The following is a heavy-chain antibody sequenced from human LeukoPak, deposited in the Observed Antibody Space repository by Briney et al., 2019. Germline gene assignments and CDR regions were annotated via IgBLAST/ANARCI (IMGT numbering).Heavy chain of an antibody. CDR3: AKDRYSSGWYEDY. D-gene: IGHD6-19*01. V-gene: IGHV3-23*01. CDR1: GFTFSSYA. Sequence: GGSLRLSCAASGFTFSSYAMGWVRQAPGEGLEWVSAISGSGGSTYYADSVKGGFTISRDISKNTLYLQMNSLRAEDTAVYYCAKDRYSSGWYEDYWGQGTLVTVSS. CDR2: ISGSGGST. J-gene: IGHJ4*02.